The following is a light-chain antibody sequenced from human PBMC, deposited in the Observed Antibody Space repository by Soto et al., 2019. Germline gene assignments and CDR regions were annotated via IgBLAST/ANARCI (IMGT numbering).Light chain of an antibody. Sequence: EIVMTQSPATLFVSPGERATLSCRASQSVSSNLAWYQQKPGQAPRLLIYGASTRATGIPARFSGSGSGTEFTLTISSLQSEDFAVYYCQQYNNWPRTFGQRTKVDIK. CDR3: QQYNNWPRT. J-gene: IGKJ1*01. CDR1: QSVSSN. V-gene: IGKV3-15*01. CDR2: GAS.